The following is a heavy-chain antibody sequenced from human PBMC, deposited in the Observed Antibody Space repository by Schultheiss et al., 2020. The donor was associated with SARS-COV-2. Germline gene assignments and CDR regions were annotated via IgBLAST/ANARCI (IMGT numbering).Heavy chain of an antibody. Sequence: GGSLRLSCSGSGFIFSSYAMHWVRQAPGKGLEWVSSISSSSSYIYYADSVKGRFTISRDNAKNSLYLQMNSLRAEDTAVYYCARDARNLVYWGQGTLVTVSS. V-gene: IGHV3-21*01. CDR3: ARDARNLVY. CDR1: GFIFSSYA. D-gene: IGHD2-8*02. CDR2: ISSSSSYI. J-gene: IGHJ4*02.